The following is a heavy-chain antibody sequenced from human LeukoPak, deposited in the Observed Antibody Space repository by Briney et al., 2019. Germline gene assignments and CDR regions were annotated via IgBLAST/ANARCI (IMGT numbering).Heavy chain of an antibody. D-gene: IGHD4-23*01. CDR1: GYTFTSYG. CDR2: ISAYNGNT. CDR3: ARVPMWTVVSSGPTDY. Sequence: ASVKVSCKASGYTFTSYGISWVRQAPGQGLEWMGWISAYNGNTNYAQKLQGRVTMTTDTSTSTAYMELRSLRSDDTAVYYCARVPMWTVVSSGPTDYWGQGTLVTVSS. J-gene: IGHJ4*02. V-gene: IGHV1-18*01.